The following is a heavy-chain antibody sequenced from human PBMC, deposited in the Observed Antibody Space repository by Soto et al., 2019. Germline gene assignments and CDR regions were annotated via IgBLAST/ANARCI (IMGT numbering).Heavy chain of an antibody. J-gene: IGHJ4*02. CDR3: ARRTTKKTIVVVPAAIRYFDY. D-gene: IGHD2-2*01. CDR1: GGSFSGYY. Sequence: SETLSLTCAVYGGSFSGYYWSWIRQPPGKGLEWIGEINHSGSTNYNPSLKSRVPISVDTSKNQFSLKLSSVTAADTAVYYCARRTTKKTIVVVPAAIRYFDYWGQGTLVTVSS. CDR2: INHSGST. V-gene: IGHV4-34*01.